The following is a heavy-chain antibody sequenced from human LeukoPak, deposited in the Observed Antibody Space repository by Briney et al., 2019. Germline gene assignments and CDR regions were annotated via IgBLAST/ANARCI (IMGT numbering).Heavy chain of an antibody. CDR2: IYYTGSV. Sequence: PSETLSLTCTISGASISTGGFYWTWIRQPPGDGLEWIGYIYYTGSVDYNASLKSRLIISLDTSKNRFSLKLNSVTAADTAVYYCARDHSYYFGSQTSTLDVWGQGTAVTVSS. D-gene: IGHD3-10*01. CDR3: ARDHSYYFGSQTSTLDV. V-gene: IGHV4-31*03. CDR1: GASISTGGFY. J-gene: IGHJ6*02.